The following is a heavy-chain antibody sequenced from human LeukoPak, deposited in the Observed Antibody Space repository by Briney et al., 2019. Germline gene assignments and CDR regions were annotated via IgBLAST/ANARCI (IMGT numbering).Heavy chain of an antibody. D-gene: IGHD3-22*01. CDR1: GYTFTSYG. CDR3: AREDYYDSSGYYEYSDY. Sequence: GASVKVSCKASGYTFTSYGISWVRQAPGQGLEWMGWISAYNGNTNYAQKLQGRVTMTTDTSTSTAYMELRSLRSDDTAVYYCAREDYYDSSGYYEYSDYWGQGTLVTVSS. CDR2: ISAYNGNT. J-gene: IGHJ4*02. V-gene: IGHV1-18*01.